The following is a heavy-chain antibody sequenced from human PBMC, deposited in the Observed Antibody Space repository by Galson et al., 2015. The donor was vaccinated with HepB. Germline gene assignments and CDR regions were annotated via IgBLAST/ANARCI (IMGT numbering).Heavy chain of an antibody. V-gene: IGHV1-69*13. Sequence: SVKVSCKASGGTFSSYAISWVRQAPGQGLEWMGGIIPIFGIANYAQKFQGRVTITADESTSTAYMELSSLRSEDTAVYYCASKVVAVAGYYFDYWGQGTLVTVSS. CDR1: GGTFSSYA. CDR2: IIPIFGIA. CDR3: ASKVVAVAGYYFDY. D-gene: IGHD6-19*01. J-gene: IGHJ4*02.